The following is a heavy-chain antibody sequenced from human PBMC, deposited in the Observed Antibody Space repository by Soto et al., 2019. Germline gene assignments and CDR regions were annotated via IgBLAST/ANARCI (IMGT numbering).Heavy chain of an antibody. CDR1: GFTFSDYY. Sequence: SLRLSCAASGFTFSDYYMSWIRQAPGKGLEWVSYISSSGSTIYYADSVKGRFTISRDNAKNSLYLQMNSLRAEDTAVYYCARDTYYVSICYYGDWGQGTLVPVSS. J-gene: IGHJ4*02. D-gene: IGHD3-22*01. CDR3: ARDTYYVSICYYGD. CDR2: ISSSGSTI. V-gene: IGHV3-11*01.